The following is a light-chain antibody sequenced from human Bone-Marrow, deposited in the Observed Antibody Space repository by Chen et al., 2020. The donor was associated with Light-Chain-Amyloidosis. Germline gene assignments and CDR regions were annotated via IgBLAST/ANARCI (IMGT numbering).Light chain of an antibody. CDR3: TSYTSSGTLYV. CDR2: NGR. Sequence: QSSLTQPASVSGPPGQSIAISCTGPSSDVGGYNYVSWYQHHPGKAPKIIIYNGRYRPSGVSNRFAGSKSDNAASLTISGLQAEDEADYYCTSYTSSGTLYVFGTGTKVTVL. CDR1: SSDVGGYNY. J-gene: IGLJ1*01. V-gene: IGLV2-14*03.